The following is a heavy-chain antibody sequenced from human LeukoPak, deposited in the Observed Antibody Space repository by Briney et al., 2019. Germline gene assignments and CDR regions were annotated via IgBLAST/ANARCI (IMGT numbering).Heavy chain of an antibody. D-gene: IGHD6-19*01. Sequence: GASVKVSCKASGYTFIDYYMHWVRQAPGQGLEWMGWIDPKSGGTSYAQKFQDRVAMIRDTSISTAYMELTRLTSDDTAVYYCARAYSSGWYASTDYWGQGTLVTVSS. V-gene: IGHV1-2*02. CDR1: GYTFIDYY. J-gene: IGHJ4*02. CDR2: IDPKSGGT. CDR3: ARAYSSGWYASTDY.